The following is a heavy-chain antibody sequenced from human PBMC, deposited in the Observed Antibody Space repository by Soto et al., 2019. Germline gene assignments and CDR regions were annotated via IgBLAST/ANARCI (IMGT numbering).Heavy chain of an antibody. CDR1: GYTFTGYY. CDR3: ARCHHDFWSGYSPLNYGMDV. J-gene: IGHJ6*02. D-gene: IGHD3-3*01. CDR2: INPNSGGT. Sequence: QVQLVQSGAEVKKPGASVKVSCKASGYTFTGYYMHWVRQAPGQGLEWMGWINPNSGGTNYAQKFQGRVTMTRDTSISTAYMELSRLRSDDTAVYYCARCHHDFWSGYSPLNYGMDVWGQGTTVTVSS. V-gene: IGHV1-2*02.